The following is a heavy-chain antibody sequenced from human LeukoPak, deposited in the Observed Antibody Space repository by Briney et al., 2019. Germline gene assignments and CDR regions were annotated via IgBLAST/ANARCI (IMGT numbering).Heavy chain of an antibody. CDR2: IYTTGST. J-gene: IGHJ4*02. V-gene: IGHV4-4*08. CDR3: ARVLYNYGPHYFDF. D-gene: IGHD5-18*01. Sequence: SETLSLTCTVSGCSISNYYWSWIRQAPGKGLEWIGYIYTTGSTNYNPSLKSRVTISVDTSKNQFSLKLSSVTAADTAVYYCARVLYNYGPHYFDFWGQGTLVTVSS. CDR1: GCSISNYY.